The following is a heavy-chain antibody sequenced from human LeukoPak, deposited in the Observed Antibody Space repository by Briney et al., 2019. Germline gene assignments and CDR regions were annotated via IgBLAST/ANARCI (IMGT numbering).Heavy chain of an antibody. CDR1: RYTFTGYY. Sequence: GASVKVSCKASRYTFTGYYMHWVRQAPGQGLEWMGWINPNSGGTNYAQKFQGRVTMTRDTSISTAYMELSRLRSDDTAVYYCASREYSSSSVGLGDIWGQGTMVTVSS. D-gene: IGHD6-6*01. CDR2: INPNSGGT. CDR3: ASREYSSSSVGLGDI. V-gene: IGHV1-2*02. J-gene: IGHJ3*02.